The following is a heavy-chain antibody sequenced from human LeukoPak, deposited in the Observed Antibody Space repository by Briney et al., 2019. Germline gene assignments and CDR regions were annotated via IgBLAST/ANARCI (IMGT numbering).Heavy chain of an antibody. CDR2: IYSGGST. Sequence: GGSLRLSCAASGLTVTSNYMSWVRQAPGKGLEWVSVIYSGGSTYYADSVKGRFTISRDNSKNTLYLQMNNLRAEDTAVYYCERVAFRSSSYISGIDYWGQGTLVTVSS. D-gene: IGHD1-20*01. CDR1: GLTVTSNY. V-gene: IGHV3-53*01. J-gene: IGHJ4*02. CDR3: ERVAFRSSSYISGIDY.